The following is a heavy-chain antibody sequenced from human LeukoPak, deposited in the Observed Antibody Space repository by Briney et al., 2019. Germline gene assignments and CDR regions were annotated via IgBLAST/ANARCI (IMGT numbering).Heavy chain of an antibody. CDR1: GGTFSSYA. J-gene: IGHJ3*02. CDR2: TIPIFGTA. Sequence: AASVKVSCKASGGTFSSYAISWVRQAPGQGLEWMGGTIPIFGTANYAQKFQGRVTITADESTSTAYMELSSLRSEDTAVYYCARVGRDYYDSSGYSFYDAFDIWGQGTMVTVSS. CDR3: ARVGRDYYDSSGYSFYDAFDI. D-gene: IGHD3-22*01. V-gene: IGHV1-69*13.